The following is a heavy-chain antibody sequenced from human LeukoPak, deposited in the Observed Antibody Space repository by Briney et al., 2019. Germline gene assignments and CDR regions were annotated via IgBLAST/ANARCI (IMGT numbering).Heavy chain of an antibody. CDR1: GFTVSSNY. D-gene: IGHD3-22*01. CDR3: ARGGGYYDSSGHPYFDY. V-gene: IGHV3-53*01. Sequence: PGGSLRLSCAASGFTVSSNYMSWVRQAPGKGLEWVSVIYSGGSTYYADSVKGRFTISRDNSKNTLYLQMNSLRAEDTAVYYCARGGGYYDSSGHPYFDYWGQGTLVTVSS. J-gene: IGHJ4*02. CDR2: IYSGGST.